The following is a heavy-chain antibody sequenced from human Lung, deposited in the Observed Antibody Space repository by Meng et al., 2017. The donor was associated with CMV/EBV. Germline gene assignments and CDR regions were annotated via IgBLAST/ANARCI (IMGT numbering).Heavy chain of an antibody. D-gene: IGHD2-2*01. Sequence: GESXKISXAASEFTFNNYAMHWVRQAPGKGLEWVAVISYDGSNKYYADSVKGRFTISRDNSKNTLSLQMNSLRAEDTAVYYCARILVPADTYYYYGMDVWGQGXTVTVSS. CDR2: ISYDGSNK. CDR1: EFTFNNYA. V-gene: IGHV3-30-3*01. J-gene: IGHJ6*02. CDR3: ARILVPADTYYYYGMDV.